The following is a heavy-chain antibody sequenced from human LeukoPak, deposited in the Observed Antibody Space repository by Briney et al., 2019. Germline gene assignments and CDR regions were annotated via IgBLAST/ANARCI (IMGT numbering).Heavy chain of an antibody. D-gene: IGHD1-26*01. CDR2: ISWNSGSI. J-gene: IGHJ4*02. CDR1: GFTFDDYA. V-gene: IGHV3-9*01. CDR3: AKDISGVGSYTYYFDY. Sequence: PGGSLRLSCAASGFTFDDYAMHWVRQAPGKGLEWVSGISWNSGSIGYADSVKGRFTISRDNAKNSLYLQMNSLRAEDAALYYCAKDISGVGSYTYYFDYWGQGTLVTVSS.